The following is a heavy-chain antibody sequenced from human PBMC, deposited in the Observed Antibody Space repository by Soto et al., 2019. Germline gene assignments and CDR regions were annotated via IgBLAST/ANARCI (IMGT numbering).Heavy chain of an antibody. J-gene: IGHJ5*02. CDR2: IYYSGST. D-gene: IGHD3-3*01. Sequence: QLQLQESGPGLVKPSETLSLTCTVSVGSISSSSYYWGWIRQPPGKGLEWIGSIYYSGSTYYNPSLKSRVTISVATSKNQFSLKLSSVTAADTAVYYCARLTADFCSGYYYRFDPWGQGTLVTVSS. CDR3: ARLTADFCSGYYYRFDP. V-gene: IGHV4-39*01. CDR1: VGSISSSSYY.